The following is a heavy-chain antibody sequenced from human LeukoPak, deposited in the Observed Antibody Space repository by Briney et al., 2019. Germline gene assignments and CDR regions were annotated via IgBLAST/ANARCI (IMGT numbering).Heavy chain of an antibody. Sequence: GGSLRLSCAVSGLTFSSQAMHWVRQAPGKGLEWVAVIWYDGSNKYYADSVKGRFTISRDNSKNTLYLQMNSLRAEDTAVYYCAREDDSSGYYYYYYGMDVWGQGTTVTVSS. CDR1: GLTFSSQA. V-gene: IGHV3-33*08. J-gene: IGHJ6*02. CDR3: AREDDSSGYYYYYYGMDV. D-gene: IGHD3-22*01. CDR2: IWYDGSNK.